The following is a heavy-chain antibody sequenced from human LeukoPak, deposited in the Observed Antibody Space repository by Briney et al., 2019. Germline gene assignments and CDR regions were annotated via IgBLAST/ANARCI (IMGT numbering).Heavy chain of an antibody. V-gene: IGHV3-23*01. CDR3: ARGGSVFAYFFDY. Sequence: GGSLRLSCAASGFTFSSYAMSWVRQTPGKGLEWVSAISGSGGTTYYADSVKGRFTISRDSSTNTLYLQLSSLRAEDTAIYYCARGGSVFAYFFDYWGQGTLVTVSS. D-gene: IGHD3-10*01. J-gene: IGHJ4*02. CDR2: ISGSGGTT. CDR1: GFTFSSYA.